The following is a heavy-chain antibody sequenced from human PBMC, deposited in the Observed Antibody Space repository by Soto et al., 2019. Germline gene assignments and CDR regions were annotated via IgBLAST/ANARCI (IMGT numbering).Heavy chain of an antibody. J-gene: IGHJ6*02. CDR1: RGSINNYY. Sequence: KPSETLSLTCTVSRGSINNYYWGWIRQPPGKGLEWIGSIYHSGSTYYNPSLKSRVTISVDTSKNQFSLKLSSVTAADTAVYYCARDVVVAADYGMDVWGQGTTVTVSS. CDR2: IYHSGST. V-gene: IGHV4-38-2*02. D-gene: IGHD2-15*01. CDR3: ARDVVVAADYGMDV.